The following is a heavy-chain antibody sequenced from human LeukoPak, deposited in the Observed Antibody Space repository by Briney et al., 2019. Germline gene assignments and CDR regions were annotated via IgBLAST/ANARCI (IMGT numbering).Heavy chain of an antibody. V-gene: IGHV4-59*01. Sequence: PETLSLTCTVSGDSISSYYWTWIRQPPGKGLEWTGYIYYSGSTNYSPSLKSRVTISVDTSKNQFSLKLNSVTAADTAVYYCARENNYFDYWGQGTLVTVLS. CDR1: GDSISSYY. CDR2: IYYSGST. J-gene: IGHJ4*02. CDR3: ARENNYFDY.